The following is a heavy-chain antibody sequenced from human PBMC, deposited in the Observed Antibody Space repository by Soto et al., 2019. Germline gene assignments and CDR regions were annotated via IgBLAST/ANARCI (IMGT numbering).Heavy chain of an antibody. Sequence: QVQLVQSGAEVKKPGSSVKVSCKASGGTFSSYTISWVRQAPGQGLEWMGRIIPILGIANYAQKFQGRVTITADKSTRTAYMELSSLRSEDTAVDYCAREAVDCSGGSCYSGMYYYYYYMDVWGKGTTVTVSS. V-gene: IGHV1-69*08. J-gene: IGHJ6*03. CDR2: IIPILGIA. D-gene: IGHD2-15*01. CDR3: AREAVDCSGGSCYSGMYYYYYYMDV. CDR1: GGTFSSYT.